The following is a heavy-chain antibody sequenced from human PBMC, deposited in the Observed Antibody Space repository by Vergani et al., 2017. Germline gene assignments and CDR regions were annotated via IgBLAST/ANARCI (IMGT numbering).Heavy chain of an antibody. Sequence: QVQLVQSGAEVKKPGASVKVSCKASGYTFTSYAMHWVRQAPGQRLEWMGWINAGNGNTKYSQKFQGRVTITRDTSASTAYMELSSLRSEDTAVYYCARVQPTDYYGSGSYGAFDIWGQGTMVTVSS. D-gene: IGHD3-10*01. CDR3: ARVQPTDYYGSGSYGAFDI. V-gene: IGHV1-3*01. CDR1: GYTFTSYA. J-gene: IGHJ3*02. CDR2: INAGNGNT.